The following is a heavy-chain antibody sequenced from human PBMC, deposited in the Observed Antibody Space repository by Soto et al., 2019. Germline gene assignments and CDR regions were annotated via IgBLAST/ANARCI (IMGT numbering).Heavy chain of an antibody. CDR1: GYTFTSYG. J-gene: IGHJ6*03. V-gene: IGHV1-18*01. Sequence: ASVKVSCKASGYTFTSYGISWVRQAPGQGLEWMGWISAYNGNTNYAQKLQGRVTMTTDTSTSKAYMELRSLRSDDTAVYYCARDPGFLEWLSPLGYYYYYMDVWGKGTTVTVSS. CDR2: ISAYNGNT. D-gene: IGHD3-3*01. CDR3: ARDPGFLEWLSPLGYYYYYMDV.